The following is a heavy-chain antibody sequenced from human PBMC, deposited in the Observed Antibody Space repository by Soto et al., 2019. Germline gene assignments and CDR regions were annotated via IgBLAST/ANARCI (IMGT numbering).Heavy chain of an antibody. Sequence: ASVKVSCKTSGYTYNRYGITWVRQAPGRGLELLGWISCYNHDTIYAQKVQGRLSMATDTSTSTAYMELRSLTSDDTAVYYCARCRREGLYDFWHYGMDVWGQGTTVTVSS. CDR2: ISCYNHDT. J-gene: IGHJ6*02. V-gene: IGHV1-18*01. D-gene: IGHD3-3*01. CDR1: GYTYNRYG. CDR3: ARCRREGLYDFWHYGMDV.